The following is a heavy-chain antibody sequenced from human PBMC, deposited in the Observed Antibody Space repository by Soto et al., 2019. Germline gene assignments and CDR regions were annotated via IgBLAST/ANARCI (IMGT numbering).Heavy chain of an antibody. CDR2: IIPIFGTA. Sequence: QVQLVQSGAEVQKPGSSVKVSCKASGGTFSSYAISWVRQAPGQGLEWMGGIIPIFGTANYAQKFQGRVTITADESTSTAYMELSSLRSEDTAVYYCAVNYDSSGYYPYDAFDIWGQGTMVTVSS. V-gene: IGHV1-69*01. CDR3: AVNYDSSGYYPYDAFDI. CDR1: GGTFSSYA. J-gene: IGHJ3*02. D-gene: IGHD3-22*01.